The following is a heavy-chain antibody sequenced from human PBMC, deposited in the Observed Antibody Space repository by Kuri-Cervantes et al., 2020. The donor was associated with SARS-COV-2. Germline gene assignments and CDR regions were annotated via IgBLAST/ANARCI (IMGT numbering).Heavy chain of an antibody. CDR2: IYSGGST. CDR1: GFTVSSNY. V-gene: IGHV3-53*01. J-gene: IGHJ4*02. Sequence: GESLKISCAASGFTVSSNYMSWVRQAPGKGLEWVSVIYSGGSTYYADSVKGRFTISRDKDTLYPQINNLRTEDTAVYYCAKDLSTVTRPWYFDYWGQGTLVTVSS. CDR3: AKDLSTVTRPWYFDY. D-gene: IGHD4-17*01.